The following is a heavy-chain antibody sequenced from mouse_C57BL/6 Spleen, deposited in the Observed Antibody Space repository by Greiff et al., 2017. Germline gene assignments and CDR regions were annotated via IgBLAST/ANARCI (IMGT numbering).Heavy chain of an antibody. V-gene: IGHV5-17*01. Sequence: DVQLVESGGGLVKPGGSLKLSCAASGFTFSDYGMHWVRQAPEKGLEWVAYISSGSSTIYYADTVKGRFTISRDNAKNTLFLQMTSLRSEDTAMYYCARQYYGSSYSWFAYWGQGTLVTVSA. D-gene: IGHD1-1*01. CDR3: ARQYYGSSYSWFAY. J-gene: IGHJ3*01. CDR2: ISSGSSTI. CDR1: GFTFSDYG.